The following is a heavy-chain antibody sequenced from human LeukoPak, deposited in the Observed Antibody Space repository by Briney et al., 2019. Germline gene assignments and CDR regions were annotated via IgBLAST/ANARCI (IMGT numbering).Heavy chain of an antibody. Sequence: GTQSLTCGVSGGPISSTNWWTWVRQPPGEGLEWIGEVHPSGRANYNPSLESRVTMSVDMSENHISLKLTSVTAADAAVYYCAREGGPHRPLDYSGEG. CDR3: AREGGPHRPLDY. CDR2: VHPSGRA. V-gene: IGHV4-4*02. CDR1: GGPISSTNW. J-gene: IGHJ4*02.